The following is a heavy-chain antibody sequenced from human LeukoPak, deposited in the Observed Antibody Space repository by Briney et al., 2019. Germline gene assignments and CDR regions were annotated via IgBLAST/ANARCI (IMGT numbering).Heavy chain of an antibody. CDR1: GFTFSSYA. J-gene: IGHJ4*02. CDR2: IRNSGSDT. Sequence: GGSLRLSCAASGFTFSSYAMSWVRQAPGKGLEWVSAIRNSGSDTYYPDSVRGRFTISRDNSKNTLSLQTNSLRAEDTAIYYCAKVVTSGSYYYFDFWGQGTLVTVSS. V-gene: IGHV3-23*01. CDR3: AKVVTSGSYYYFDF. D-gene: IGHD1-26*01.